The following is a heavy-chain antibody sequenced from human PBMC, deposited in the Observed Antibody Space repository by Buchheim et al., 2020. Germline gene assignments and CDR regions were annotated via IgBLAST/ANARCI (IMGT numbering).Heavy chain of an antibody. Sequence: EVQVVESGGGLVQPGGSLRLSCAASGFNFSSYSMNWVRQAPGKGLEWLSYICSSSSPIYYAYSVKGRFTIPRDNAKNSLYLQMNSLRAEDTAVYYCARKSLLLDYWGQGTL. CDR3: ARKSLLLDY. D-gene: IGHD3-10*01. CDR1: GFNFSSYS. CDR2: ICSSSSPI. V-gene: IGHV3-48*01. J-gene: IGHJ4*02.